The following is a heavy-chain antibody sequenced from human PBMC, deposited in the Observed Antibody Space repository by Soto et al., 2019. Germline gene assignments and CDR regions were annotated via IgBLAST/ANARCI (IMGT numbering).Heavy chain of an antibody. D-gene: IGHD6-6*01. V-gene: IGHV1-69*01. CDR1: GGTFSSYA. CDR2: IIPIFGTA. Sequence: QVQLVQSGAEVQKPGSSVKVSCKASGGTFSSYAISWVRQAPGQGLEWMGGIIPIFGTANYAQKFQGRVTITADESTSTAYMELSSLRSEDTAVYYCARTPYSSSSGGLYYFDYWGQGTLVTVSS. CDR3: ARTPYSSSSGGLYYFDY. J-gene: IGHJ4*02.